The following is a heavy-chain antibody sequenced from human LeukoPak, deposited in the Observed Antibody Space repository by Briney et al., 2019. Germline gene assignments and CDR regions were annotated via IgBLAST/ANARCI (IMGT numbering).Heavy chain of an antibody. Sequence: PGRSLRLSCAASGFTFRSYGKHWVRQAPGKGLEWVAVIWSDGSNKFYADSVKGRFTISRDNPKNTLFLQMNSLRAEDTALYSCARDRGGSKYFDSWGQGTLVTVSS. CDR1: GFTFRSYG. D-gene: IGHD3-10*01. J-gene: IGHJ4*02. CDR3: ARDRGGSKYFDS. V-gene: IGHV3-33*08. CDR2: IWSDGSNK.